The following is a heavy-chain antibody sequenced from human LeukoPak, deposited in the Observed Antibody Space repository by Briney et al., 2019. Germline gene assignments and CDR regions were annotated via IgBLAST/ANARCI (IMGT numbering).Heavy chain of an antibody. CDR3: ARGVVIAPQTFDY. CDR2: INHSGST. CDR1: GGSFSGYY. V-gene: IGHV4-34*01. J-gene: IGHJ4*02. D-gene: IGHD2-21*01. Sequence: SETLSLTCAVYGGSFSGYYWSWIRQPPGRGLEWIGEINHSGSTNYNPSLKSRVTISVDTSKNQFSLKLSSVTAADTAVYYCARGVVIAPQTFDYWGQGTLVTVSS.